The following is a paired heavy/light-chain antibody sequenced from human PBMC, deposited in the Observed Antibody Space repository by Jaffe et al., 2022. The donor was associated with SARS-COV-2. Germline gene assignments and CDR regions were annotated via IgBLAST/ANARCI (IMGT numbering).Heavy chain of an antibody. D-gene: IGHD3-3*01. Sequence: EVQLVESGGGLVQPGRSLRLSCAASGFTFDDYTMHWVRQAPGKGLEWVSCINWNSGHIVYADSVKGRFTISRDNARNSLYLQMSSLKAEDTAFYYCTKDIGVSGHRGFDYWGQGILVTVSS. V-gene: IGHV3-9*01. CDR1: GFTFDDYT. CDR3: TKDIGVSGHRGFDY. J-gene: IGHJ4*02. CDR2: INWNSGHI.
Light chain of an antibody. CDR2: AAS. J-gene: IGKJ5*01. V-gene: IGKV1-9*01. Sequence: DIQLTQSPSFLSASVGDRVTITCRASQGISSYLAWYQQKPGKAPELLIYAASTLQSGVPSRFSGSESGTEFTLTISSLQPEDFATYYCQQLNNYPFTFGQGTRLEIK. CDR1: QGISSY. CDR3: QQLNNYPFT.